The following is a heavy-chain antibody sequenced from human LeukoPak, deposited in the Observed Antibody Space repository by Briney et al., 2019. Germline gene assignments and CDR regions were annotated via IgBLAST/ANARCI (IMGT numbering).Heavy chain of an antibody. Sequence: SETLSLTCAVYGGSFSGYYWSWIRQPPGKGLEWIGEIDHSGSTNYNPSLKSRVTISVDTSKNQFSLKLSSVTAADTAVYYCARGRWGSGAFGIWGQGTMVTVSS. CDR1: GGSFSGYY. V-gene: IGHV4-34*01. CDR2: IDHSGST. J-gene: IGHJ3*02. D-gene: IGHD7-27*01. CDR3: ARGRWGSGAFGI.